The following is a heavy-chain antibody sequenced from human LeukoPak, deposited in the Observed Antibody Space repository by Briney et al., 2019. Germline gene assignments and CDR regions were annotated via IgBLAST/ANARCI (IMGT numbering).Heavy chain of an antibody. CDR2: INHSGST. D-gene: IGHD3-3*01. J-gene: IGHJ6*03. V-gene: IGHV4-34*01. Sequence: SETLSLTCAVYGGSFSGYYWNWIRQPPGKGLEWIGEINHSGSTNYNPSLKSRVTISVDTSKNQFSLKLSSVTAADTAVYYCAREPVSRFLEWLPRAPAYYYYYMDVWGKGTTVTVSS. CDR3: AREPVSRFLEWLPRAPAYYYYYMDV. CDR1: GGSFSGYY.